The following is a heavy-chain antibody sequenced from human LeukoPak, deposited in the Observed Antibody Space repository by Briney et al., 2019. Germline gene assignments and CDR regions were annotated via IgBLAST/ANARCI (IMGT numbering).Heavy chain of an antibody. J-gene: IGHJ4*02. D-gene: IGHD6-19*01. CDR1: GGSISSSSYY. V-gene: IGHV4-39*07. Sequence: PSETLSLTCTVSGGSISSSSYYWGWIRQPPGKGLEWIGSIYYSGSTNYNPSLKSRVTISVDTSKNQFSLKLSSVTAADTAVYYCARVPPSSGWYGYYFDYWGQGTLVTVSS. CDR2: IYYSGST. CDR3: ARVPPSSGWYGYYFDY.